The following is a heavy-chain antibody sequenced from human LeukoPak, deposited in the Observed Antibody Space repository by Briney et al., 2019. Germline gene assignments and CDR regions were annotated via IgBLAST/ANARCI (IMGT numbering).Heavy chain of an antibody. Sequence: PGGSLRLSCAASGFTFGTYWMTWVRQAPGKGLEWVANIKQDGSEKYYVDSVKGRFTISRDNAKNSLYLQMNSLRAEDTAVYYCARPRGYCSGGSCFPFDMWGQGTMVTVSS. J-gene: IGHJ3*02. CDR2: IKQDGSEK. CDR1: GFTFGTYW. D-gene: IGHD2-15*01. V-gene: IGHV3-7*03. CDR3: ARPRGYCSGGSCFPFDM.